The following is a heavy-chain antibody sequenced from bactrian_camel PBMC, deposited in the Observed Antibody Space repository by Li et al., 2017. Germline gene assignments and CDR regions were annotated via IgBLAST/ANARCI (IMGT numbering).Heavy chain of an antibody. Sequence: VQLVESGGGSVQTGGSLRLSCTYSGGSRNCIGWFRQAPGKGLEWVSGINSGGDSAYYAASVKGRFTISQDNRKNTAFLQMNTLEPEDTAMYYCAADFAPIACRVGRTPEVNDYNIWGQGTQVTVS. D-gene: IGHD2*01. J-gene: IGHJ4*01. CDR1: GGSRNC. CDR2: INSGGDSA. CDR3: AADFAPIACRVGRTPEVNDYNI. V-gene: IGHV3S40*01.